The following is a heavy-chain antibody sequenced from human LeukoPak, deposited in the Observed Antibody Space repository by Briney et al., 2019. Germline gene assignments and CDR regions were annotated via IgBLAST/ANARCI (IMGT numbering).Heavy chain of an antibody. CDR3: ARDALGYCGGDCYYYYGMDV. J-gene: IGHJ6*02. CDR1: GFTFSSYA. CDR2: ISYDGSNR. D-gene: IGHD2-21*02. V-gene: IGHV3-30-3*01. Sequence: PGGSLRLPCVASGFTFSSYAVHWVRQAPGKGLERVAVISYDGSNRYYADSVKGRFTISRDNSKNTLYLQTNSLRAEDTAVYYCARDALGYCGGDCYYYYGMDVWGQGTTVTVSS.